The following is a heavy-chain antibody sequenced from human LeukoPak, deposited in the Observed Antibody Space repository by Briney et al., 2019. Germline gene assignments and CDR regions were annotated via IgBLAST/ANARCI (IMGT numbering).Heavy chain of an antibody. Sequence: PSETLSLTCTVSGGSISSYYWSWIRQPPGKGLEWIGYIYYSGSTNYNPSLKSRVTISVDTSKNQFSLKLSSVTAADTAVYYCARLTYDSSGYEGYYYYYYGMDVWGQGTTVTVSS. CDR3: ARLTYDSSGYEGYYYYYYGMDV. J-gene: IGHJ6*02. CDR1: GGSISSYY. D-gene: IGHD3-22*01. CDR2: IYYSGST. V-gene: IGHV4-59*08.